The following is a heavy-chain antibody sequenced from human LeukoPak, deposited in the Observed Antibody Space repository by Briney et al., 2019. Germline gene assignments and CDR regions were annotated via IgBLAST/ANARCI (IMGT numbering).Heavy chain of an antibody. CDR2: IYYSGST. D-gene: IGHD2-2*01. Sequence: SETLSLTCTVSGGSISSGDYYWSWIRQPPGKGLEWIGYIYYSGSTYYNPSLKSRVTISVGTSKNQFSLKLSSVTAADTAVYYCAREGCSSTSCLDYWGQGTLVTVSS. CDR3: AREGCSSTSCLDY. CDR1: GGSISSGDYY. J-gene: IGHJ4*02. V-gene: IGHV4-30-4*08.